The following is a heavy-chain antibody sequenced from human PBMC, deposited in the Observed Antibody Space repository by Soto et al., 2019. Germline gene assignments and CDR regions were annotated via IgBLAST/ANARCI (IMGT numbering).Heavy chain of an antibody. D-gene: IGHD4-17*01. CDR2: ISAYNGNT. J-gene: IGHJ4*02. CDR1: GYTFPSYG. V-gene: IGHV1-18*01. Sequence: ASVKVSCKASGYTFPSYGISGVRQAPGQGLEWMGWISAYNGNTNYAQKLQGRVTMTTDTSTSTAYMELRSLRSDDTAVYYCAASLNYGDYTFDYWGQGTLVTVSS. CDR3: AASLNYGDYTFDY.